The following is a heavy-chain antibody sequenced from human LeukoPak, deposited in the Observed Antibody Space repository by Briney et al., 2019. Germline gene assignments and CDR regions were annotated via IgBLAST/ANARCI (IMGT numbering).Heavy chain of an antibody. J-gene: IGHJ4*02. D-gene: IGHD5-18*01. V-gene: IGHV4-39*07. CDR3: AGGGYSYGYDY. Sequence: PSETVSLTCTVSGGSISSSSYYWGWIRQPPGKGLEWIGSIYYSGSTYYNPSLKSRVTISVDTSKNQFSLKLSSVTAADTAVYYCAGGGYSYGYDYWGQGTLVTVSS. CDR2: IYYSGST. CDR1: GGSISSSSYY.